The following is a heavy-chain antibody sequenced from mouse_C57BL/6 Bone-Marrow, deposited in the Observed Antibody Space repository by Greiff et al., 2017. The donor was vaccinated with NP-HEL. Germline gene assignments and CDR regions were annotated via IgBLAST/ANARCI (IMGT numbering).Heavy chain of an antibody. CDR3: ARDFIRRDAMDY. D-gene: IGHD1-1*01. Sequence: EVQLVESGGGLVKPGGSLKLSCAASGFTFSSYAMSWVRQPPEKRLEWVATISDGGSYTYYPDNVKGRFTISRDNAKNNLYLQMSHLKSEDTAMYYCARDFIRRDAMDYWGQGTSVTVSS. CDR1: GFTFSSYA. V-gene: IGHV5-4*01. CDR2: ISDGGSYT. J-gene: IGHJ4*01.